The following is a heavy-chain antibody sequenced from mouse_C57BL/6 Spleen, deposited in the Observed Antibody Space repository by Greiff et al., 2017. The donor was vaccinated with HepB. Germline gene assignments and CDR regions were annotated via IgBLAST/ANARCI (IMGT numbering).Heavy chain of an antibody. CDR1: GYTFTDYE. J-gene: IGHJ3*01. CDR3: TIDEGRFAY. Sequence: VKLQESGAELVRPGASVTLSCKASGYTFTDYEMHWVKQTPVHGLEWIGAIDPETGGTAYNQKFKGKAILTADKSSSTAYMELRSLTSEDSAVYYCTIDEGRFAYWGQGTLVTVSA. CDR2: IDPETGGT. V-gene: IGHV1-15*01.